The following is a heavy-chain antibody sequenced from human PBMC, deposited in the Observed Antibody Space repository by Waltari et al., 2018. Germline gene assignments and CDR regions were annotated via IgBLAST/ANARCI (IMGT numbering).Heavy chain of an antibody. CDR2: FDPEDGET. CDR1: GYTLTELS. Sequence: QVQLVPSGAEVKKPGAPVKVSCKVYGYTLTELSMHWVRQAPGKGLEWMGGFDPEDGETIYAQKFQGRVTMTEATSTDTAYMELSSLRSEDTAVYYCATFQSLDSSGRDWGYWGQGTLVTVSS. J-gene: IGHJ4*02. D-gene: IGHD3-22*01. V-gene: IGHV1-24*01. CDR3: ATFQSLDSSGRDWGY.